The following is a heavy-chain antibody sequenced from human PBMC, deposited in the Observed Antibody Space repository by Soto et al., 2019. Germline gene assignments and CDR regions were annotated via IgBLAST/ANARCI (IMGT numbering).Heavy chain of an antibody. CDR2: VSIGGST. Sequence: GGSLRPSCAASGFTFSSYAMGWVRQGPGEGLGWVAVVSIGGSTHYADSVRGRFTISRDNSKNTLSLQMNSLTAEDTAVYFCAKRRGAGGHFDYWGQGALVTVSS. V-gene: IGHV3-23*01. D-gene: IGHD2-15*01. CDR3: AKRRGAGGHFDY. J-gene: IGHJ4*02. CDR1: GFTFSSYA.